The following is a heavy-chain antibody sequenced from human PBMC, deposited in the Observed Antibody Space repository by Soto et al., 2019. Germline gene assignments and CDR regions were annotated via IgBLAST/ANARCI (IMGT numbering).Heavy chain of an antibody. J-gene: IGHJ4*02. Sequence: QVQLQQWGAGLLKPSETLSLTCAVYGKSLSGYYWSWIRQPPGKALEWIGGINHSGNTNYNPSLKTRVTRSVDTSKNQLILNLSSVTAADTAMYYCARHHVRGRTIAGAAEFWGQGTLVTVSS. V-gene: IGHV4-34*01. CDR2: INHSGNT. D-gene: IGHD1-26*01. CDR3: ARHHVRGRTIAGAAEF. CDR1: GKSLSGYY.